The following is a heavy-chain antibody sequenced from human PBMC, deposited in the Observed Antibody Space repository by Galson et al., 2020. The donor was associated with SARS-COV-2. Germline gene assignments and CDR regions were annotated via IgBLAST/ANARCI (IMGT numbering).Heavy chain of an antibody. CDR3: ARVGGVFAFTRSYYVHY. CDR1: GFTFNNFA. CDR2: ISYEGSLK. Sequence: GESLKISCAASGFTFNNFALTWVRQAPGKGLEWVALISYEGSLKYYADSVKGRFTISRDSSRNTVFLQMNSLRADDTAVYYCARVGGVFAFTRSYYVHYWGQGTQVTVSS. D-gene: IGHD3-10*01. J-gene: IGHJ4*02. V-gene: IGHV3-30*04.